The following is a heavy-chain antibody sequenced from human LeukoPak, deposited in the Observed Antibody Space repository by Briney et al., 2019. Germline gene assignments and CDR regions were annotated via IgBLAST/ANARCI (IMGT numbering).Heavy chain of an antibody. CDR3: ARRVTVIYYMDL. CDR1: DGSFSGYY. V-gene: IGHV4-34*01. D-gene: IGHD3-22*01. CDR2: MNDSGGT. Sequence: PSETLSLTCAVYDGSFSGYYWTWIRHLPGRGQGWIREMNDSGGTNYNPSLKRRVNVLVATSKNQFSLKLTSVTAADTAVYYCARRVTVIYYMDLWGKGTTVTVSS. J-gene: IGHJ6*03.